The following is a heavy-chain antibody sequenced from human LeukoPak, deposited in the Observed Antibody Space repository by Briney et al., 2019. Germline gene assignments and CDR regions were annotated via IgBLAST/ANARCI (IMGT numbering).Heavy chain of an antibody. CDR2: IYPGDSET. CDR1: GYSFSDYW. D-gene: IGHD6-13*01. Sequence: GESLKISCKASGYSFSDYWIGWVRHMPRKGLEWMTIIYPGDSETRYSPSLQGQVTISADKSTNTAYLQWSSLKASDTAMYYCARRAAAGTMGFGWFDPWGQGTLVTVSS. J-gene: IGHJ5*02. CDR3: ARRAAAGTMGFGWFDP. V-gene: IGHV5-51*01.